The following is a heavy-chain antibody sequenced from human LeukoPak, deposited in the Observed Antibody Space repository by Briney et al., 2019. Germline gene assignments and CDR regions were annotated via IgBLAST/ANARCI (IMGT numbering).Heavy chain of an antibody. CDR1: GGSIRSGTYY. CDR2: VHYSGIT. D-gene: IGHD3-3*01. Sequence: SETLSLTCTVSGGSIRSGTYYWGWIRQPPGKGLEWVGSVHYSGITYYNPSLKSRVTISVDTSKNQFSLKLSSVTAADTAVYYCARTIFGVVILPSYYFDYWGQGTLVTVSS. J-gene: IGHJ4*02. CDR3: ARTIFGVVILPSYYFDY. V-gene: IGHV4-39*07.